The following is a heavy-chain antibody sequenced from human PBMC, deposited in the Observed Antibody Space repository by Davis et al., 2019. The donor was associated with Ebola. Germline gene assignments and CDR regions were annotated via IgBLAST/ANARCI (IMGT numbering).Heavy chain of an antibody. V-gene: IGHV3-15*07. CDR1: GFTVSSNY. CDR2: IKSKTDGGTT. D-gene: IGHD5-18*01. J-gene: IGHJ6*02. Sequence: GGSLRLSCAASGFTVSSNYMNWVRQAPGKGLEWVGRIKSKTDGGTTDYAAPVKGRFTISRDDSKNTLYLQMNSLKTEDTAVYYCTTKTAMVSFYYYGMDVWGQGTTVTVSS. CDR3: TTKTAMVSFYYYGMDV.